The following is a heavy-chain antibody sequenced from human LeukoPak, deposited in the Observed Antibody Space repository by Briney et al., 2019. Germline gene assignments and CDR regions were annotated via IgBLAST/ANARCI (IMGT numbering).Heavy chain of an antibody. D-gene: IGHD4-17*01. J-gene: IGHJ4*02. Sequence: SETLSLTCTVSGGSISSYLWSWIRQPPGKGLEWIGYISYSGSTNCNPSLNSRVTISVDTSRNQFSLKLRSVTAADTAMYYCARRNYGDYDHYFDYWGQGTLVTVSS. CDR1: GGSISSYL. CDR3: ARRNYGDYDHYFDY. CDR2: ISYSGST. V-gene: IGHV4-59*08.